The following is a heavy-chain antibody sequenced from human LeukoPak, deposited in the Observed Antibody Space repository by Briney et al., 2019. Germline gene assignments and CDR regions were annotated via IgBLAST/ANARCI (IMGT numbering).Heavy chain of an antibody. Sequence: PGGSLRLSCTASGFTFSNYWMTWVRQAPGKGMEWVANIKQDGREKYYVDSVTGRFTISRDNAKSLLFLQMSSLSPEDTAVYYCARKAGKMFDYWGQGTLVTASS. CDR3: ARKAGKMFDY. J-gene: IGHJ4*02. D-gene: IGHD6-19*01. V-gene: IGHV3-7*01. CDR1: GFTFSNYW. CDR2: IKQDGREK.